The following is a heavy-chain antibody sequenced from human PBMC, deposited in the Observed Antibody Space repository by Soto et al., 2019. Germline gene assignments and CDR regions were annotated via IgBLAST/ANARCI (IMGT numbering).Heavy chain of an antibody. D-gene: IGHD3-22*01. Sequence: SETLSLTCTVSGGSISSGGYYWSWILQHPGKGLEGIGYIYSSGSTYYNPSLKRRCTISVDTSQNQFSLKLSCVTAADTAVYYCARENYDSSGYYLDYWGQGTLVTVSS. V-gene: IGHV4-31*03. CDR1: GGSISSGGYY. CDR3: ARENYDSSGYYLDY. J-gene: IGHJ4*02. CDR2: IYSSGST.